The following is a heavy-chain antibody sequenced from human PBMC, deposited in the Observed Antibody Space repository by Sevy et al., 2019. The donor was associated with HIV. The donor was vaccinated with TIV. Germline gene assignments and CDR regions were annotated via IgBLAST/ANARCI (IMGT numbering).Heavy chain of an antibody. CDR3: ARDTGGIGMDV. V-gene: IGHV3-7*01. J-gene: IGHJ6*02. Sequence: GGSLRLSCAASGFTFSSHWMSWVRQAPGKGLEWVANIKPDGSDKYYVDSVKGRFTSSRDNDKNSLSLQMNSLRAEDTAVYNCARDTGGIGMDVWGQGTTVTVSS. CDR1: GFTFSSHW. D-gene: IGHD6-13*01. CDR2: IKPDGSDK.